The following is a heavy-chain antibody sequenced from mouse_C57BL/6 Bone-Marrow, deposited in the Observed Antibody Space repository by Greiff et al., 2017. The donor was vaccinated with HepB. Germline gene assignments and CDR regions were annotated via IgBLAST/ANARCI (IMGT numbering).Heavy chain of an antibody. Sequence: QVQLQQSGAELVRPGTSVKMSCKASGYTFTNYWIGWAKQRPGHGLEWIGDIYTGGGYTNYNEKFKGKATLTADKSSSTAYMQFSSLTSEDSAIYYCAITTVVAPDYWGQGTTLTVSS. J-gene: IGHJ2*01. CDR1: GYTFTNYW. V-gene: IGHV1-63*01. D-gene: IGHD1-1*01. CDR2: IYTGGGYT. CDR3: AITTVVAPDY.